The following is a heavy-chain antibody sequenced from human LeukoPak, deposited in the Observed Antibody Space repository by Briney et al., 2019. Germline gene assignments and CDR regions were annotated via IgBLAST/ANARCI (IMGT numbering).Heavy chain of an antibody. CDR2: IGPTGSDT. D-gene: IGHD1-14*01. J-gene: IGHJ4*02. Sequence: GGSLRLSCTASGLTFSTSGFNWVRQAPGKGLEWVASIGPTGSDTYHADSIKGRFTISRDNANNFLYLQMNSLRAEDTAVYYCATETNGRHYDYWGQGTLLTVSS. CDR1: GLTFSTSG. V-gene: IGHV3-21*06. CDR3: ATETNGRHYDY.